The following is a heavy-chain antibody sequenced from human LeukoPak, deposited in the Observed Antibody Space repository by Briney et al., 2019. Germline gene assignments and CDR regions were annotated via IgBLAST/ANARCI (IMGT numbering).Heavy chain of an antibody. V-gene: IGHV3-23*01. CDR2: ITGSGTFT. CDR3: AKRSAESSGYFNY. D-gene: IGHD6-19*01. J-gene: IGHJ4*02. Sequence: GGSLRLSCAASGFTFIKYSMTWVRQAPGKGLEWVSAITGSGTFTDYADSVKGRFTISRDNSKNTLYLQMNSLRAEDTAVYYCAKRSAESSGYFNYWGQGILVTVSS. CDR1: GFTFIKYS.